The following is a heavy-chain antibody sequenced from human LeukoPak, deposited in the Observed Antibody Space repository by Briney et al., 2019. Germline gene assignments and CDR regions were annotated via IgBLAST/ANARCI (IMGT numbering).Heavy chain of an antibody. CDR2: MNPNSGIT. J-gene: IGHJ4*02. CDR3: ARGLYYYDSNGRTPYDY. D-gene: IGHD3-22*01. CDR1: GYTFISYD. Sequence: EASVKVSCKASGYTFISYDINLVRQATGQGLEWMGWMNPNSGITGYAQKFQGRVSMTRNTSIGTAYMELSSLKSEDTAVYYCARGLYYYDSNGRTPYDYWGQGTLVTVSS. V-gene: IGHV1-8*01.